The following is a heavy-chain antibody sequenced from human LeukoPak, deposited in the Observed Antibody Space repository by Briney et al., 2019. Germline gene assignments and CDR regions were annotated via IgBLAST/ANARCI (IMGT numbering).Heavy chain of an antibody. J-gene: IGHJ6*02. CDR2: INGSGCSR. CDR1: GFTFSSYA. CDR3: PKQVPYRDYVSYGMDV. V-gene: IGHV3-23*01. Sequence: PGGSLRLSCAASGFTFSSYAMSWVRQAPGKGLEWVSAINGSGCSRYYADSVKGRFTISRDNSKNTLYLQMNSLRAQDTAVYYCPKQVPYRDYVSYGMDVWGEGTTVTVP. D-gene: IGHD4-17*01.